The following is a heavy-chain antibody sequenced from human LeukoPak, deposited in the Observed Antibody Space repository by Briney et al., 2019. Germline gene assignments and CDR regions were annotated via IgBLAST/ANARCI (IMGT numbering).Heavy chain of an antibody. CDR2: INPNSGGT. CDR3: ARDKDVRKLLRHPMYYFDY. D-gene: IGHD2-15*01. Sequence: GASVKVSCKASGYTFTGYYMHWVRQAPGQGLEWMGWINPNSGGTNYAQKFQGRVTMTRDTSISTAYMELSRLGSDDTAVYYCARDKDVRKLLRHPMYYFDYWGQGTLVTVSS. CDR1: GYTFTGYY. V-gene: IGHV1-2*02. J-gene: IGHJ4*02.